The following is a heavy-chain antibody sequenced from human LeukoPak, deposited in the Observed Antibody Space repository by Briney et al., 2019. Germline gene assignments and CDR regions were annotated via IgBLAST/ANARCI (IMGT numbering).Heavy chain of an antibody. CDR3: ARVYNSSSWYVYYYYYGMDV. Sequence: GGSLRLSCAASGFTFSSYWMSWVRQAPGKGLEWVAVIWYDGSNKYYADSVKGRFTISRDNSKNTLYLQMNSLRAEDTAVYYCARVYNSSSWYVYYYYYGMDVWGQGTTVTVSS. D-gene: IGHD6-13*01. J-gene: IGHJ6*02. CDR1: GFTFSSYW. V-gene: IGHV3-33*08. CDR2: IWYDGSNK.